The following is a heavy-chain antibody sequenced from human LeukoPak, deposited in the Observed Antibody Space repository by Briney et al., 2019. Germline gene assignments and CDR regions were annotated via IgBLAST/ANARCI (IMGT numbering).Heavy chain of an antibody. CDR3: ARDKVVGPTKFDY. Sequence: PGGSLRLSCAASGFTFSSYGMHWVRQAPGKGLEWVAVISYDGSNKYYADSVKGRFTISRDNSKNTLYLQMNSLRAEDTAVYYCARDKVVGPTKFDYWGQGTLVTVSS. CDR2: ISYDGSNK. D-gene: IGHD1-26*01. V-gene: IGHV3-30*03. J-gene: IGHJ4*02. CDR1: GFTFSSYG.